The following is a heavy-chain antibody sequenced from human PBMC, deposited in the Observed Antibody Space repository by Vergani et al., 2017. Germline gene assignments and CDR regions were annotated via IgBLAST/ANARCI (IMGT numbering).Heavy chain of an antibody. CDR2: IKSKFGRVTT. CDR3: TTDPRYCGDGSCYWLRDHHYYGMDV. CDR1: GFPFRNAS. V-gene: IGHV3-15*07. Sequence: EVQLVESGGGIVKPGGSLSLSCVASGFPFRNASMNWVRRTPGKGLEWVGRIKSKFGRVTTDYAAAVKGRFTISRDDSKNTLFRQMKGLKTEDIGVYYCTTDPRYCGDGSCYWLRDHHYYGMDVWGQGTTVTVSS. J-gene: IGHJ6*02. D-gene: IGHD2-21*01.